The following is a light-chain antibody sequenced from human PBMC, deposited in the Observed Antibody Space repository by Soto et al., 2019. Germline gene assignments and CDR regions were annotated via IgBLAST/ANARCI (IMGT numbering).Light chain of an antibody. CDR1: ESLLHRNGNTL. J-gene: IGKJ1*01. CDR3: MQGLQTPRT. CDR2: LVS. Sequence: DIVLTQSPLSLTVTPGESASISCTSSESLLHRNGNTLLDWYLQKPGQSPQLLIYLVSRRASGVPDRFSGGGSGSDFTLTISRVEAEDGGVYYCMQGLQTPRTFGQGTRVEIK. V-gene: IGKV2-28*01.